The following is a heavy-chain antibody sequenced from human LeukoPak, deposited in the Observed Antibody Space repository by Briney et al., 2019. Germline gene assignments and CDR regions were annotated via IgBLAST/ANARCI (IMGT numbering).Heavy chain of an antibody. CDR2: IYYSGST. Sequence: SETLSLTCTVSGGSLSSYYGSWLRQPPGKGLVWFGYIYYSGSTNYNPSLKSGVTISVDTSKNQFYLKLSSVTAADAAVYYCARGIRYFDSSMMSDYWGQGTLVTVSS. J-gene: IGHJ4*02. CDR1: GGSLSSYY. V-gene: IGHV4-59*01. D-gene: IGHD3-9*01. CDR3: ARGIRYFDSSMMSDY.